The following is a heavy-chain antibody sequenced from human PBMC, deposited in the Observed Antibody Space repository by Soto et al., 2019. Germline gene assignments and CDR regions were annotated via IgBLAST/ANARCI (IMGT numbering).Heavy chain of an antibody. V-gene: IGHV1-69*13. J-gene: IGHJ6*02. CDR2: IIPIFGTA. CDR1: GGTFISYA. D-gene: IGHD2-15*01. CDR3: AKYCSGGSCYSQPNYYYYGMDV. Sequence: SVKVSCKASGGTFISYAISWVRQAPGQGLEWMGGIIPIFGTANYAQKFQGRVTITADESTSTAYMELSSLRSEDTAVYYCAKYCSGGSCYSQPNYYYYGMDVWGQGTTVTVSS.